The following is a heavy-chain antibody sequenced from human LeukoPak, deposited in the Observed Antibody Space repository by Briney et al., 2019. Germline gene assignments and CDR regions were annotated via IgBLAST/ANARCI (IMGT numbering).Heavy chain of an antibody. J-gene: IGHJ6*03. CDR3: AKDGATQYYYGSGSYLDYMDV. CDR1: GFSFSSYA. D-gene: IGHD3-10*01. Sequence: GGSLRLSCAASGFSFSSYAMSWVRQAPGKGLEWVSVISGSGGRTDYADSMKGRFTISRDNSKNTVYLQMNSLRAEDTAVYYCAKDGATQYYYGSGSYLDYMDVWGKGTTVTVS. CDR2: ISGSGGRT. V-gene: IGHV3-23*01.